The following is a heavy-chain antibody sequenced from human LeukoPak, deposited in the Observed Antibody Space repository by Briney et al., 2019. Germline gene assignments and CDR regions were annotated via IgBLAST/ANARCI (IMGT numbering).Heavy chain of an antibody. CDR1: GFTFSSYD. J-gene: IGHJ4*02. Sequence: GGSLRLSCAGSGFTFSSYDMNWVRQAPGKGLEWLSYISTSSRTIYYADSVKGRFTISRDNAKNSLYLQMNTLRAEDTAVYYCARGLGFWGQGTLVTVSS. D-gene: IGHD6-25*01. CDR2: ISTSSRTI. CDR3: ARGLGF. V-gene: IGHV3-48*01.